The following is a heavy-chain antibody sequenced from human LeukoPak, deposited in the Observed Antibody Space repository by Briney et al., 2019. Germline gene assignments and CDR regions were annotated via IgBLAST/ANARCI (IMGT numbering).Heavy chain of an antibody. D-gene: IGHD1-1*01. V-gene: IGHV3-48*02. CDR1: GFAFSNYG. CDR3: ARYTNGFDY. Sequence: GGSLRLSCAASGFAFSNYGMSWVGQSPGKGLEWVSYIGSGGGTISYADSVKGRFTISRDNAENSLYLQMNGLRDEDTAVYCCARYTNGFDYWGQGTLVTVSS. J-gene: IGHJ4*02. CDR2: IGSGGGTI.